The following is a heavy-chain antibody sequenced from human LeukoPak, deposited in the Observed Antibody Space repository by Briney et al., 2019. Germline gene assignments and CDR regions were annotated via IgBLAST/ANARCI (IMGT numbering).Heavy chain of an antibody. D-gene: IGHD4-17*01. J-gene: IGHJ6*03. CDR1: GGSISSSSYY. Sequence: SETLSLTCTVSGGSISSSSYYWGWIRQPPGKGLEWIGSIYYSGCTYYNPSLKSRVTISVDTSKNQFSLKLSSVTAADTAVYYCAREYNGDSDYYYYYMDVWGKGTTVTVSS. V-gene: IGHV4-39*02. CDR3: AREYNGDSDYYYYYMDV. CDR2: IYYSGCT.